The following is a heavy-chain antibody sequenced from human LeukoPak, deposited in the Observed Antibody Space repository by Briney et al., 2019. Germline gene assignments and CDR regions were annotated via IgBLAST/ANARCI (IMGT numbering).Heavy chain of an antibody. J-gene: IGHJ4*02. CDR2: INHSGST. CDR1: GGSISSYY. Sequence: SGPLSLTCTVSGGSISSYYWSWIRQPPGKGLEWLGEINHSGSTNYNPSLKSRVNISVDTSKTQFSLKLSSVTAAYTAVYYCARRLLLRFIDYWGQRTLVTVSS. V-gene: IGHV4-34*01. D-gene: IGHD1-26*01. CDR3: ARRLLLRFIDY.